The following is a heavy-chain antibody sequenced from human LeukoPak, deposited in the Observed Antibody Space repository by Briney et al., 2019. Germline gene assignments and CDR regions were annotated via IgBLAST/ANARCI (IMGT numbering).Heavy chain of an antibody. D-gene: IGHD5-18*01. CDR3: AREEVQLWLRNLHYFDY. V-gene: IGHV1-69*04. Sequence: SVKVSCKASGGTFSSYAISWVRQAPGQGLEWMGRIIPILGIANYAQKFQGRVTITADKSTSTAYMELSSLRSEDTAVYYCAREEVQLWLRNLHYFDYWGQGTLVTVSS. J-gene: IGHJ4*02. CDR2: IIPILGIA. CDR1: GGTFSSYA.